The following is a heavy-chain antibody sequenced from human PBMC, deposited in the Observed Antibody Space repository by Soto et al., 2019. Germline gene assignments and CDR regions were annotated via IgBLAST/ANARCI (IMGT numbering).Heavy chain of an antibody. D-gene: IGHD1-1*01. CDR2: IHNNGDT. V-gene: IGHV3-53*01. J-gene: IGHJ4*02. CDR1: GFNVKNNY. Sequence: GGSLRLSCAVSGFNVKNNYMNWVRQAPGKGLEWVSVIHNNGDTHYADSVKGRFTISRDNSKNTVYLQMDSLRADDSAIYYCARDSGIPNDYWGQGTLVTVSS. CDR3: ARDSGIPNDY.